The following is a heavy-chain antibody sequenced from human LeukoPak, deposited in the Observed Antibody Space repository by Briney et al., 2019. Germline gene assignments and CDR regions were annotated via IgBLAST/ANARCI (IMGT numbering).Heavy chain of an antibody. V-gene: IGHV1-18*01. CDR1: GYTFTSYG. D-gene: IGHD3-16*02. Sequence: ASVKVSCKASGYTFTSYGISWVRQAPGQGLEWMGWISAYNGNTNYAQKLQGRVTMTTDTSTSTAYMELRSPRSDDTAVYYCARDSLYDYVRGSYHPNWFDPWGQGTLVTVSS. CDR2: ISAYNGNT. J-gene: IGHJ5*02. CDR3: ARDSLYDYVRGSYHPNWFDP.